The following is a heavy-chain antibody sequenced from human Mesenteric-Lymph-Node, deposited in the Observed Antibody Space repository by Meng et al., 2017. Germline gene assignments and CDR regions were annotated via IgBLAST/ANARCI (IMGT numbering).Heavy chain of an antibody. CDR3: ARATTPDY. Sequence: QVWLVQSGAEVKKPGASVKVSCKASGYIFTSYGFSWVRQAPGQGLEWMGWIGAYNGNTNYALKFQGRVTLTTDTSTSTAYMELRSLRSDDTAVYYCARATTPDYWGQGTLVTVSS. J-gene: IGHJ4*02. CDR1: GYIFTSYG. D-gene: IGHD1-1*01. CDR2: IGAYNGNT. V-gene: IGHV1-18*01.